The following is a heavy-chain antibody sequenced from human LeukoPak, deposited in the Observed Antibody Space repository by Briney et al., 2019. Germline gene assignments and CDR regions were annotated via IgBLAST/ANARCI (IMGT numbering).Heavy chain of an antibody. CDR3: ARGWGDIVATIGAYYYMDV. V-gene: IGHV1-8*03. Sequence: GASVKVSCKASGYTFTSYDINWVRQATGQGLEWMGWMNPNSGNTDYAQKFQGRVTITRNTSISTAYMELSSLRSEDTAVYYCARGWGDIVATIGAYYYMDVWGKGTTVTVSS. J-gene: IGHJ6*03. CDR1: GYTFTSYD. CDR2: MNPNSGNT. D-gene: IGHD5-12*01.